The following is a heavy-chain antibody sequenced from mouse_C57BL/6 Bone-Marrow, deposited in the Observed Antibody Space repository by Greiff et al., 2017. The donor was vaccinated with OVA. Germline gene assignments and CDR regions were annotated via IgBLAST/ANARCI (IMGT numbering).Heavy chain of an antibody. CDR3: ARNSDYSNYAWFAY. J-gene: IGHJ3*01. D-gene: IGHD2-5*01. CDR1: GFSLTSYG. CDR2: IWSGGST. Sequence: VKLQESGPGLVQPSQSLSITCTVSGFSLTSYGVHWVRQSPGKGLEWLGVIWSGGSTDYNAAFISSLSISKDNSKSQVFFKMNSLQADDTAIYSCARNSDYSNYAWFAYWGQGTLVTVSA. V-gene: IGHV2-2*01.